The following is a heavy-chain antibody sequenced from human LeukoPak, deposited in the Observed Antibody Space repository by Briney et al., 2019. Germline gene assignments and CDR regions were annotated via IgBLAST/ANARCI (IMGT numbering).Heavy chain of an antibody. CDR1: GFTFSSYP. V-gene: IGHV3-30*14. J-gene: IGHJ4*02. D-gene: IGHD3-16*02. CDR3: GRLKRSGYIIDL. CDR2: ISYDGSNK. Sequence: GRSLRLSCAASGFTFSSYPMHWVRQAPGKGLEWVAVISYDGSNKYYADSVKGRFNISRDNSRNTLYLQLNSLRAEDTAVYYCGRLKRSGYIIDLWGQGTLVTVSS.